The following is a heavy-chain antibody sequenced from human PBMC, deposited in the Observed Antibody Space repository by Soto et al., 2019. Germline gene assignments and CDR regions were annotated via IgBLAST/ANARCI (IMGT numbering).Heavy chain of an antibody. Sequence: GASVKVSCKVSGGTFSSYAINWVRQAPGQGLEWMGGIIPIFGTANYAQKFQGRVTMTADESTGTAYMELSSLRSEDTAVYYCARAPGDMKPHYWGQGTLVTVSS. V-gene: IGHV1-69*13. CDR2: IIPIFGTA. CDR1: GGTFSSYA. J-gene: IGHJ4*02. D-gene: IGHD3-9*01. CDR3: ARAPGDMKPHY.